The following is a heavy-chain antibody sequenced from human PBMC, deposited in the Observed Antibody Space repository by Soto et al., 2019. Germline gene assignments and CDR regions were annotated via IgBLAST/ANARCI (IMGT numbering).Heavy chain of an antibody. J-gene: IGHJ4*02. V-gene: IGHV3-15*01. CDR3: TCIAARPGGDY. CDR1: GFTFSNAW. D-gene: IGHD6-6*01. CDR2: IKSKTDGGTT. Sequence: GESLKISCAASGFTFSNAWMSWVRQAPGKGLEWVGRIKSKTDGGTTDYAAPVKGRFTISRDDSKNTLYLQMNSLKTEDTAVYYCTCIAARPGGDYWGQGTLVTVSS.